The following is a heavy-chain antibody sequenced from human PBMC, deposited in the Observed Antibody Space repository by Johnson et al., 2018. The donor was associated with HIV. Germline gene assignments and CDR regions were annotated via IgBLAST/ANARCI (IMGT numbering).Heavy chain of an antibody. CDR2: ISYDGSNK. CDR1: GFTFSSYA. V-gene: IGHV3-30-3*01. Sequence: QVQLVESGGGLVQPGRSLRLSCAASGFTFSSYAMHWVRQAPGKGLEWVSVISYDGSNKYYADSVKGRFTISRDNSKNTLYLQMNSLRAEDTAVYYCARDPSRSPGAFDIWGQGTMVTVSS. CDR3: ARDPSRSPGAFDI. J-gene: IGHJ3*02.